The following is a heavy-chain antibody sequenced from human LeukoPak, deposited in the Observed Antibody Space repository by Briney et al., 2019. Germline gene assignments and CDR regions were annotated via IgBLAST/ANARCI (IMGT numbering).Heavy chain of an antibody. V-gene: IGHV4-59*01. CDR3: ARGLTAMVLPFDY. Sequence: SETLSLTCTVSGGSISSYYWMWIRQPPGKGLEWIGYIYYSGSTNYNPSLKSRVTISVDTSKNQFSLKLSSVTAADTAVYYCARGLTAMVLPFDYWGQGTLVTVSS. CDR2: IYYSGST. CDR1: GGSISSYY. D-gene: IGHD5-18*01. J-gene: IGHJ4*02.